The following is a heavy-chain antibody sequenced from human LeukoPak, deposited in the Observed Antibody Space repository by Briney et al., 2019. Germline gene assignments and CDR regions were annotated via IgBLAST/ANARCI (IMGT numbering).Heavy chain of an antibody. V-gene: IGHV1-69*06. Sequence: SVNVSCKASGGTFSSYAISWVRQAPGEGLEWMGGIIPIFGTANYAQKFQGRVTIPADKSTSTAYMELSSLRSEDTAVYYCARAGGYYDYVWGSYRFDYWGQGTLVTVSS. CDR2: IIPIFGTA. CDR1: GGTFSSYA. D-gene: IGHD3-16*02. J-gene: IGHJ4*02. CDR3: ARAGGYYDYVWGSYRFDY.